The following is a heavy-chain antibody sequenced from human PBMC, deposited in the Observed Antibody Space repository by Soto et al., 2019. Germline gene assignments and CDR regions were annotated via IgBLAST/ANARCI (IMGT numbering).Heavy chain of an antibody. CDR3: ARGLSGGFDY. D-gene: IGHD7-27*01. V-gene: IGHV4-38-2*01. Sequence: PSETLSLTCAVSGYSISSDYYWGWIRQPPGKGLEWIGSISHSGSAYYNPSLKTRVTMSVDTSKNQFSLKLSSVTAADTALYYCARGLSGGFDYWGQGTLVTAPQ. J-gene: IGHJ4*02. CDR1: GYSISSDYY. CDR2: ISHSGSA.